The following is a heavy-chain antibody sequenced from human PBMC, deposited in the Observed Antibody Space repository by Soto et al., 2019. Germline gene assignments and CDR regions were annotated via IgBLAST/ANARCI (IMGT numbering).Heavy chain of an antibody. D-gene: IGHD3-16*01. V-gene: IGHV3-30*03. Sequence: QEQLVQSGGGVVQPGGSLRLSCVGSGFMFRHFGMHWVRQAPGKPLEWVAFISYEGVSKYYGDSLKDRFTISRDNSKKTMAPPSNTPRPADTGFYYWARNRGGPGGGPFDPWGQGSLVTVSS. CDR3: ARNRGGPGGGPFDP. CDR2: ISYEGVSK. CDR1: GFMFRHFG. J-gene: IGHJ5*02.